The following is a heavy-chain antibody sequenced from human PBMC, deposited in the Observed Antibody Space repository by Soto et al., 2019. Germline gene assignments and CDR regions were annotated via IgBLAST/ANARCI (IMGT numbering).Heavy chain of an antibody. V-gene: IGHV1-18*01. D-gene: IGHD1-1*01. Sequence: QVHLVQSGAEVKKPGASVKVSCKGSGYAFTTYGITWVRQAPGQGLEWMGWISAHNGNTNYAQKLQGRVTVTRYTSTSTAYMGLRSLRSDDTAVYYCARGRYGDYWGQGALVTVSS. CDR1: GYAFTTYG. J-gene: IGHJ4*02. CDR2: ISAHNGNT. CDR3: ARGRYGDY.